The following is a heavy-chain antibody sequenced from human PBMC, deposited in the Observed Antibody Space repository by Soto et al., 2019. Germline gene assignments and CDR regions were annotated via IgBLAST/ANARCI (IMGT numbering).Heavy chain of an antibody. V-gene: IGHV3-13*01. J-gene: IGHJ6*02. CDR2: IGTAGDT. D-gene: IGHD6-13*01. Sequence: GGSLRLSCEASGFTFSSFDMHWVRQATGKGLEWVSAIGTAGDTYYPGSVKGRFTISRENAKNSLYLQMNSLRAEDTAVYYCARWAMGSSWFDYGMDVWGQGTTVTVSS. CDR3: ARWAMGSSWFDYGMDV. CDR1: GFTFSSFD.